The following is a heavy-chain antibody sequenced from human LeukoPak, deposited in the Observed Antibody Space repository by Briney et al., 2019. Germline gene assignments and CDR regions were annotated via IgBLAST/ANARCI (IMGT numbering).Heavy chain of an antibody. J-gene: IGHJ6*02. CDR3: ASSSSSWYDYYYYGMDV. V-gene: IGHV3-21*01. D-gene: IGHD6-13*01. Sequence: PGGSLRLSCAASGFIFSSYSMNWVRQAPGKGLEWVSSISSSSSYIYYADSVKGRFTISRDNAKNSLYLQMNGLRAEDTAVYYCASSSSSWYDYYYYGMDVWGQGTTVTVSS. CDR1: GFIFSSYS. CDR2: ISSSSSYI.